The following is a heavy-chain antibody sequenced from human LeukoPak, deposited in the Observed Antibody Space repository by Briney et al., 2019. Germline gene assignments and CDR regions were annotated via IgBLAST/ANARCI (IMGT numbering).Heavy chain of an antibody. V-gene: IGHV3-23*01. CDR2: ISGSGGST. CDR1: GFTFSSYA. Sequence: GGSLRLSCAASGFTFSSYAMSWVRQAPGKGLEWVTAISGSGGSTYYADSVKGRFTISRDNSKNTLYLQMNSLRAEDTAVYYCAKDVYSSSSRLSICFDYWGQGTLDTVSS. CDR3: AKDVYSSSSRLSICFDY. J-gene: IGHJ4*02. D-gene: IGHD6-6*01.